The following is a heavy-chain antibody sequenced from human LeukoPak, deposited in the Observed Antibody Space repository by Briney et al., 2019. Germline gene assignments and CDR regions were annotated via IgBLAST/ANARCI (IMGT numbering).Heavy chain of an antibody. J-gene: IGHJ3*02. CDR3: ARQKCTSTSCLTKNAFDI. CDR1: GGSISSYY. CDR2: IYTSGST. V-gene: IGHV4-4*09. D-gene: IGHD2-2*01. Sequence: SETLSLTCTVSGGSISSYYWSWIRQPAGKGLEWIGYIYTSGSTNYNPSLKSRVTISVDTSKNQFSLDLSSVTAADTAAYYCARQKCTSTSCLTKNAFDIWGQGTMVTVSS.